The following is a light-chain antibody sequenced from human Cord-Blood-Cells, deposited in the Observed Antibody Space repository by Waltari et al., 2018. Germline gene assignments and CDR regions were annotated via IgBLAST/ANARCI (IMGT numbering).Light chain of an antibody. V-gene: IGLV2-23*01. CDR3: CSYAGSFYV. J-gene: IGLJ1*01. CDR1: SSAVGSYNL. CDR2: EGS. Sequence: QSALTQPASVSGSPGQSITISCTGTSSAVGSYNLVSWYQQHPGKAPKLMIYEGSKRPSGVSNLFSGSKSGNTASLTISGLQAEDEADYYCCSYAGSFYVFGTGTKVTVL.